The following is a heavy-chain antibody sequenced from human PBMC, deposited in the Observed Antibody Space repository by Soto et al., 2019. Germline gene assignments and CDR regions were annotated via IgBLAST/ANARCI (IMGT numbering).Heavy chain of an antibody. D-gene: IGHD3-3*01. V-gene: IGHV3-30*18. J-gene: IGHJ5*02. CDR2: ISYDGSNK. CDR3: AKDVSGGPSDP. CDR1: GFTFSSYG. Sequence: HPGGSLRLSCAASGFTFSSYGMHWVRQAPGKGLEWVAVISYDGSNKYYADSVKGRFTISRDNSKNTLYLQMNSLRAEDTAVYYCAKDVSGGPSDPWGQGTLVTVS.